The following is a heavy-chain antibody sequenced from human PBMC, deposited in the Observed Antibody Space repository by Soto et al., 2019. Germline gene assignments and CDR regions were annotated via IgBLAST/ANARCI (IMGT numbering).Heavy chain of an antibody. CDR3: ARAPVLRYFDWLLWTPPFDY. V-gene: IGHV3-74*01. CDR1: GFTFSSYW. Sequence: GGSLRLSCAASGFTFSSYWMHWVRQAPGKGLVWVSRINSDGSSTSYADSVKGRFTISRDNAKNTLYLQMNSPRAEDTAVYYCARAPVLRYFDWLLWTPPFDYWGQGTLVTVSS. CDR2: INSDGSST. J-gene: IGHJ4*02. D-gene: IGHD3-9*01.